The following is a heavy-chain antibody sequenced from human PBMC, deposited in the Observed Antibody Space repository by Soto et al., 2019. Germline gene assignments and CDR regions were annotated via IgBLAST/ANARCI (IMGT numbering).Heavy chain of an antibody. CDR2: ISGSGGHT. V-gene: IGHV3-23*01. Sequence: EVQLLESGGHVVQPGESLRLSCTGSGFSFFSYAMSWVRQAPGKGLEWVSTISGSGGHTYYADSVKGRFVVSRDKDKNTVYLHMSSLTGEDTAVYFCAKIEMGWFAHWGQGTQVTVSS. CDR1: GFSFFSYA. CDR3: AKIEMGWFAH. J-gene: IGHJ5*02. D-gene: IGHD2-8*01.